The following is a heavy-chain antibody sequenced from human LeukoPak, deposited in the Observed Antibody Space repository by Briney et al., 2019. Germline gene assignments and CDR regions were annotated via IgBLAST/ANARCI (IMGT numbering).Heavy chain of an antibody. V-gene: IGHV3-33*08. J-gene: IGHJ4*02. D-gene: IGHD7-27*01. CDR3: ARDRDWGCSYCSY. Sequence: PGRSLRLSCAASGLTFSNYAMHWVRQAPGKGLEWVAVIWFDGSNKYYADSVKGRFTISRDNSKNTLYLQMNSLRAEDTAVYYCARDRDWGCSYCSYWGQGTLVTVSS. CDR1: GLTFSNYA. CDR2: IWFDGSNK.